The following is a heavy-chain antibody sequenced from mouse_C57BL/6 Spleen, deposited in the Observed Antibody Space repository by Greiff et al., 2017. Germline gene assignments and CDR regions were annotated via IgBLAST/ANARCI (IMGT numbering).Heavy chain of an antibody. CDR3: AREDSSGFFAY. V-gene: IGHV1-85*01. Sequence: QVQLQQSGPELVKPGASVKLSCKASGYTFTSYDINWVKQRPGQGLEWIGWIYPRDGSTKYNEKFKGMATLTVDTSSSTAYMELHSLTSEDSAVYFCAREDSSGFFAYWGQGTLVTVSA. CDR2: IYPRDGST. CDR1: GYTFTSYD. D-gene: IGHD3-2*02. J-gene: IGHJ3*01.